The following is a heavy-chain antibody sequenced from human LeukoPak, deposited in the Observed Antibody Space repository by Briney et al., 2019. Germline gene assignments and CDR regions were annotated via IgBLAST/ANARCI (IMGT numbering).Heavy chain of an antibody. CDR3: AREHCSSTSCYWYFDY. Sequence: ASVKVSCKASGGTFSSYAISWVRQAPGQGLEWMGRIHPSSGGTNYAQKFQDRITMTGDTSISTAYMELIRLRSDDTAVYYCAREHCSSTSCYWYFDYWGQGTLVTVSS. J-gene: IGHJ4*02. D-gene: IGHD2-2*01. V-gene: IGHV1-2*06. CDR1: GGTFSSYA. CDR2: IHPSSGGT.